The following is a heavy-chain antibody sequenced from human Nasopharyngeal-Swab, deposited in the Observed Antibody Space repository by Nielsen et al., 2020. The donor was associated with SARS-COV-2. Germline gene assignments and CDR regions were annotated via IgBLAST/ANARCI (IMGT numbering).Heavy chain of an antibody. CDR2: IKQDGSEK. Sequence: GGSLRLSCAASGFTFSSYWMSWVRQAPGKGLEWVANIKQDGSEKYYVDSVKGRFTISRDNAKNSLYLQMNSLRAEDTAVYYCARAYSSGWTWFDYWGQGTLVTVSS. CDR1: GFTFSSYW. CDR3: ARAYSSGWTWFDY. J-gene: IGHJ4*02. V-gene: IGHV3-7*01. D-gene: IGHD6-19*01.